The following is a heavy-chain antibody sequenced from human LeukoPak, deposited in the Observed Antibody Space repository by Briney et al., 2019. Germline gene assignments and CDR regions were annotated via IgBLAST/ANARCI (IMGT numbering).Heavy chain of an antibody. D-gene: IGHD6-19*01. Sequence: SETLSLTCTVSGGSISSSSYYWGWIRQPPGKGLEWIGSIYYSGSTYYNPSLKSRVTISVDTSKNQFSLKLSSVTAADTAVYYCARAFYGGWYNPLDYFDYWGQGTLVTVSS. CDR2: IYYSGST. CDR3: ARAFYGGWYNPLDYFDY. V-gene: IGHV4-39*07. CDR1: GGSISSSSYY. J-gene: IGHJ4*02.